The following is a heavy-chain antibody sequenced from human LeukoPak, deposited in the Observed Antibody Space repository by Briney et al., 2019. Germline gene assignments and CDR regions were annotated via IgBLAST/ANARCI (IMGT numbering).Heavy chain of an antibody. CDR1: GFTFSSYS. Sequence: GGSLRLSCAASGFTFSSYSMNRVRQVPGKGLEWVSYISSSSSTIYYADSVKGRFTISRDNAKNSLYLQMNSLRAEDTAVYYCARLPIYDFWSGYYIPDYWGQGTLVTVSS. CDR3: ARLPIYDFWSGYYIPDY. V-gene: IGHV3-48*01. CDR2: ISSSSSTI. J-gene: IGHJ4*02. D-gene: IGHD3-3*01.